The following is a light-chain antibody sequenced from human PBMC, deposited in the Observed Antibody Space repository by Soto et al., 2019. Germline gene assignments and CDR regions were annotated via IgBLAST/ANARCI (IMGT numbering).Light chain of an antibody. J-gene: IGKJ1*01. Sequence: AIQMAHSTSSLSASLGDRVTISCRASQGIGNDLAWYQQKVGKAPRLLIFAASNLPSGVPSRFSGGGSGTDFTLTISRLQPEDFATYYCLQYYSCPRTFGQGTRV. CDR1: QGIGND. CDR3: LQYYSCPRT. V-gene: IGKV1-6*01. CDR2: AAS.